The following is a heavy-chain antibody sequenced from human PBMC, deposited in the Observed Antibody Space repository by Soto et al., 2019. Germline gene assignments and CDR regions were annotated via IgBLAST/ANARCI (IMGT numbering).Heavy chain of an antibody. CDR2: IYNSGNT. D-gene: IGHD6-6*01. Sequence: QVQLQESGPGLVKPSETLSLTCTVSGGSISSYYWNWIRQPPGKGLEWIGYIYNSGNTNYNPSLRSRLTISVDTSKNQFSLKLTSVTAADTAVYYCAAPPRYWGQGTLVTVSS. V-gene: IGHV4-59*01. J-gene: IGHJ4*02. CDR1: GGSISSYY. CDR3: AAPPRY.